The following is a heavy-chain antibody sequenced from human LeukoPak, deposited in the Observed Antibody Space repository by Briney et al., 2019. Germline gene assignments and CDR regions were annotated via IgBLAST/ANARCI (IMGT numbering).Heavy chain of an antibody. J-gene: IGHJ4*02. D-gene: IGHD3-22*01. CDR1: GFTFISYG. CDR2: ISGSGGST. CDR3: AKAGYYDSSGYEFDY. V-gene: IGHV3-23*01. Sequence: GGSLRLSCAASGFTFISYGMSWVRQAPGKGLEWVSAISGSGGSTYYADSVKGRFTISRDNSKNTLYLQMNSLRAEDTAVYYCAKAGYYDSSGYEFDYWGQGTLVTVSS.